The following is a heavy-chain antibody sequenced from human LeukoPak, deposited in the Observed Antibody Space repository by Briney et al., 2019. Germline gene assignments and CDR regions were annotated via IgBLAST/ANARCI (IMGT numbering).Heavy chain of an antibody. Sequence: GASVKVSCKASGYTFNFYYVHWVRQAPGQGLEWMGIINPNSGGTTYAQKFQGRVTLTGDTSASTVFMELSSLTSEDTAVYYCAREGFCSGTSCPAVYWGQGTLVTVSS. V-gene: IGHV1-46*02. CDR2: INPNSGGT. D-gene: IGHD2-15*01. J-gene: IGHJ4*02. CDR3: AREGFCSGTSCPAVY. CDR1: GYTFNFYY.